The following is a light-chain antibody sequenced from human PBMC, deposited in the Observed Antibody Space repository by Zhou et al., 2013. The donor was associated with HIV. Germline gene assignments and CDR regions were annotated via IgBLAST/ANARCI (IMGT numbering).Light chain of an antibody. CDR3: QQYGSSPLT. CDR2: GAS. J-gene: IGKJ4*01. CDR1: QSVSSSY. V-gene: IGKV3-20*01. Sequence: EIVLTQSPATLSLSPGERATLSCRASQSVSSSYLAWYQQKPGQAPRLLIYGASSRATGIPDRFSGSGSGTDFTLIISRLEPEDFAVYYCQQYGSSPLTFGGGTKVEIK.